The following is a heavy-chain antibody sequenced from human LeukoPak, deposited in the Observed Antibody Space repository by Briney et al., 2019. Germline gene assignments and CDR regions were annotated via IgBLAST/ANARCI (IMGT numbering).Heavy chain of an antibody. J-gene: IGHJ4*02. Sequence: SETLSLTRAVYGGSFSGYYWSWIRQPPGKGLEWIGEINHSGSTNYNPSLKSRVTISVDTSKNQFSLKLSSVTAADTAVYYCARGQDRSTVTGSLDYWGQGTLVTVSS. V-gene: IGHV4-34*01. CDR1: GGSFSGYY. D-gene: IGHD4-11*01. CDR3: ARGQDRSTVTGSLDY. CDR2: INHSGST.